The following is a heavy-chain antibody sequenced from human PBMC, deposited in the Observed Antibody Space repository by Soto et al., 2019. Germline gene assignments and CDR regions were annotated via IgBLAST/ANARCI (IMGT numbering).Heavy chain of an antibody. Sequence: GGSLRLSCAASGFTFSSYSMNWVRQAPGKGLEWVSSISSSSSYIYYADSVKGRFTISRDNAKNSLYLQMNSLRAEDTAVYYCASLDYDSSGYYFWDDAFDIWGQGTTVTVSS. CDR2: ISSSSSYI. V-gene: IGHV3-21*01. CDR3: ASLDYDSSGYYFWDDAFDI. D-gene: IGHD3-22*01. CDR1: GFTFSSYS. J-gene: IGHJ3*02.